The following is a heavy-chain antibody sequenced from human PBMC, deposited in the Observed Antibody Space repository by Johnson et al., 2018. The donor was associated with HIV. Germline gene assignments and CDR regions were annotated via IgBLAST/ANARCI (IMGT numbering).Heavy chain of an antibody. D-gene: IGHD6-13*01. J-gene: IGHJ3*02. Sequence: QVQLVESGGGLVQPGRSLRLSCAASGFTFSSYGMHWVRQAPGKGLEWVAVIWYDGSNKYYADSVKGRFTISRDNSKNTLYLQMNSLRAEDTAVYYCARRKIAAAGRDAFDIWGQGTMVTVSS. V-gene: IGHV3-30*19. CDR3: ARRKIAAAGRDAFDI. CDR2: IWYDGSNK. CDR1: GFTFSSYG.